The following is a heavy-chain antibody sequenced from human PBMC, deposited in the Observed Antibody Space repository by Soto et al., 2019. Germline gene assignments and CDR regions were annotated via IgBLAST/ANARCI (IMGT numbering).Heavy chain of an antibody. Sequence: QVQLVQSGAEVKKPGASVKVSCKASGYTFTNFGISWVRQAPGQGLEWMGWISAYNGSTNYAQNFRGTVPMTTHTSTRTAYMELRSLRSDDTAVYYCARGGTPIHYWGQGTLVIVSS. D-gene: IGHD3-16*01. CDR3: ARGGTPIHY. V-gene: IGHV1-18*01. CDR2: ISAYNGST. J-gene: IGHJ4*02. CDR1: GYTFTNFG.